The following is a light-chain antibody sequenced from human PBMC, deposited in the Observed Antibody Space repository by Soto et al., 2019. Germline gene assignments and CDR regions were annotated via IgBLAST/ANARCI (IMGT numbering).Light chain of an antibody. CDR3: QQYRNWPRT. V-gene: IGKV3-15*01. J-gene: IGKJ1*01. CDR2: GAS. CDR1: QSVDIN. Sequence: EIVLTQSPSTLSLSPAERFTLSGRASQSVDINLAWYQQKPGQAPRLLIYGASTRATDMPGRFSGRGSGTEFTLTINSLQSEDFAVYYCQQYRNWPRTFGQGTKVDIK.